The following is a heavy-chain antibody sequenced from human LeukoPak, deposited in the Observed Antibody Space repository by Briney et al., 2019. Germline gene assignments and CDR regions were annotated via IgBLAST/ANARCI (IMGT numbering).Heavy chain of an antibody. CDR3: AGRDY. V-gene: IGHV4-4*07. CDR2: VYTSGST. Sequence: PSETLSLTCTVSGASISSYYWSWIRQPAGKGLEWIGRVYTSGSTNYNPSLKSRVTISVDKSKSQFSLKLSSVTAADTAVYYCAGRDYWGQGTLVTVSS. D-gene: IGHD1-26*01. CDR1: GASISSYY. J-gene: IGHJ4*02.